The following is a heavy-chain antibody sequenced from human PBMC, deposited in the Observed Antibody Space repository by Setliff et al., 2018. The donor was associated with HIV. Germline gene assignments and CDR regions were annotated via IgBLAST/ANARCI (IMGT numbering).Heavy chain of an antibody. Sequence: PSETLSLTCTVSGGSISSHYWSWIRLPPGEGLEWIGTIYYNGNTNYNPSLKSRVAISVDTPKNQFSLKLSSVTAADTAVYYCAREWVVVVPAAIYYYYYGMDVWGQGTTVTVSS. J-gene: IGHJ6*02. CDR2: IYYNGNT. V-gene: IGHV4-59*11. D-gene: IGHD2-2*01. CDR1: GGSISSHY. CDR3: AREWVVVVPAAIYYYYYGMDV.